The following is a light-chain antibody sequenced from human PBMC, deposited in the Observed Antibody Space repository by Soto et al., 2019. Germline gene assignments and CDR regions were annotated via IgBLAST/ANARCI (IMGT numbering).Light chain of an antibody. J-gene: IGLJ1*01. CDR3: SSYTXSDTRV. Sequence: QSALTQPASVSGSPGQSITISCTGTSSDVGGYNYVSWYQQHPGKAPKLMIYDVSNRPSGVSNRFSGSKSDNTASLTISGLQAEDEADYYCSSYTXSDTRVFGTGTKVT. V-gene: IGLV2-14*01. CDR2: DVS. CDR1: SSDVGGYNY.